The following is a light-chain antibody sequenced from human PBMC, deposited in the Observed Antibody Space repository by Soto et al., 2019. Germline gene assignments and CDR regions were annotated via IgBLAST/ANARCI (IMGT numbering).Light chain of an antibody. J-gene: IGLJ2*01. Sequence: QSALTQPASVSGSPGQSITISCTGTSSDIGGYNYVSWYQQHPGKAPKLMIYEVSNRPSGVSNRFSGSKSGNTASLTISGLQAEDEADYYCSSFRSTTTLFGGGTMLTVL. CDR2: EVS. CDR3: SSFRSTTTL. V-gene: IGLV2-14*01. CDR1: SSDIGGYNY.